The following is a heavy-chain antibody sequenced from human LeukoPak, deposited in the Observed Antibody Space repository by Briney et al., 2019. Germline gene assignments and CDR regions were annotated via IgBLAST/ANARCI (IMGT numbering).Heavy chain of an antibody. CDR3: AAYCSSTSCYVFDS. CDR1: TGPIIPIH. D-gene: IGHD2-2*01. J-gene: IGHJ4*02. V-gene: IGHV4-59*08. Sequence: SETLSLTCTVSTGPIIPIHWTWVRQPPGKGLEWIGYVYYSGGTNYNPSLKSRVTISVDTSKNQFSLKLSSVTAADTAVYYCAAYCSSTSCYVFDSWGQGTLVTVSS. CDR2: VYYSGGT.